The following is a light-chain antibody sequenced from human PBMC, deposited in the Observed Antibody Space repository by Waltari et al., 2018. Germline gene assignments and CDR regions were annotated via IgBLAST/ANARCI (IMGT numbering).Light chain of an antibody. J-gene: IGKJ2*01. CDR1: QSISSY. V-gene: IGKV1-39*01. CDR3: QQSYITPYT. CDR2: AAS. Sequence: DIQMTQSPSSLSASVGDRVTITCRASQSISSYLNWYQQKPGNAPKLLIYAASSLQHGVPSRITGSGSGTDFTLTISSLQPEDFATYFCQQSYITPYTFGQGTKLEIK.